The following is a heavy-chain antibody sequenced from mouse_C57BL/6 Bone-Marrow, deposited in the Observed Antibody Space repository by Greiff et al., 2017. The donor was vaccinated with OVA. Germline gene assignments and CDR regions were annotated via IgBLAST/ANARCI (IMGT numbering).Heavy chain of an antibody. J-gene: IGHJ2*01. CDR3: ARDSSGLYYFDY. CDR2: IDPSDSET. Sequence: QVQLQQPGAELVRPGSSVELSCKASGYTFTSYWMHWVKQRPIQGLEWIGNIDPSDSETHYNQKFKDKATLTVDKSSSTAYMQLSSLTSEDSAVYYCARDSSGLYYFDYWGQGTTLTVSS. V-gene: IGHV1-52*01. D-gene: IGHD3-2*02. CDR1: GYTFTSYW.